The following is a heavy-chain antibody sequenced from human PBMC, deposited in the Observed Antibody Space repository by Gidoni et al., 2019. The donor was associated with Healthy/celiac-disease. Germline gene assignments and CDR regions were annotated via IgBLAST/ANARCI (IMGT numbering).Heavy chain of an antibody. V-gene: IGHV4-59*01. CDR2: IYFRGST. CDR1: GGSIGSYY. CDR3: ARAGELELHWFDP. D-gene: IGHD1-7*01. J-gene: IGHJ5*02. Sequence: QVQLQESGPGLVKSSETLSLTCTVSGGSIGSYYWSWIRQPPGKGLEWIWYIYFRGSTNYNPSLKSRVTISVDTSKNQFSLKLSSVTAADTAVYYCARAGELELHWFDPWGQGTLVTVSS.